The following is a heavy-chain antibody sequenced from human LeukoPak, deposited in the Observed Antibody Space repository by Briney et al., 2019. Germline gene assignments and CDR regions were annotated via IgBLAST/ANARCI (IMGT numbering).Heavy chain of an antibody. D-gene: IGHD3-10*01. CDR1: GFTFSSYA. V-gene: IGHV3-23*01. CDR2: ISGSGGST. CDR3: AKDRVVLLWFGESGAFDY. J-gene: IGHJ4*02. Sequence: PGGSLRLSCAASGFTFSSYAMSWGRQAPGKGLEWVSAISGSGGSTYYADSVKGRFTISRDNSKNTLYLQMNSLRAEDTAVYYCAKDRVVLLWFGESGAFDYWGQGTLVTVSS.